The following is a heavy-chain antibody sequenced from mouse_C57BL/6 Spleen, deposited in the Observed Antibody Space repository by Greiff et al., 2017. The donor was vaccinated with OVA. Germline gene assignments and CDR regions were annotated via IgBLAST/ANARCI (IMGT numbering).Heavy chain of an antibody. CDR1: GFSLTSYG. CDR3: ARNYGNYEAMDY. CDR2: IWSGGST. D-gene: IGHD2-1*01. J-gene: IGHJ4*01. Sequence: QVQLQQSGPGLVQPSQSLSITCTVSGFSLTSYGVHWVRQSPGKGLEWLGVIWSGGSTDYNAAFISRLSISKDNSKSQVFFKMNRLRAEDTAIYDCARNYGNYEAMDYWGQGTSVTVSS. V-gene: IGHV2-2*01.